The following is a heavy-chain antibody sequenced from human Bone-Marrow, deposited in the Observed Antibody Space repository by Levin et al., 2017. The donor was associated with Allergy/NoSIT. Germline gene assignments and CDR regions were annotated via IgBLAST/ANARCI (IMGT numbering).Heavy chain of an antibody. CDR1: GFTFSSYW. CDR3: ARRTAAGIY. Sequence: GESLKISCAASGFTFSSYWMHWVRQAPGKGLVWVSRINSDGSSTSYADSVKGRFTISRDNAKNTLYLQMNSLRAEDTAVYYCARRTAAGIYWGQGTLVTVSS. D-gene: IGHD6-13*01. J-gene: IGHJ4*02. V-gene: IGHV3-74*01. CDR2: INSDGSST.